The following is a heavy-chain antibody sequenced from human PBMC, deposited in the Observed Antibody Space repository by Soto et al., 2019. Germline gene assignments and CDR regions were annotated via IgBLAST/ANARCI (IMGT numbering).Heavy chain of an antibody. Sequence: EVQLVESGGGLVQPGGSLRLSCAASGFTVSTHYMTWVRQAPGKGLEWVSVMFYGGSTYYAASVKGRFTISRDDSKNTLYLQMNSLRAEDTAVYYWATTGMGLTLYYYYHGMDVWGQGTTVTVSS. D-gene: IGHD1-26*01. J-gene: IGHJ6*02. CDR1: GFTVSTHY. CDR3: ATTGMGLTLYYYYHGMDV. CDR2: MFYGGST. V-gene: IGHV3-66*01.